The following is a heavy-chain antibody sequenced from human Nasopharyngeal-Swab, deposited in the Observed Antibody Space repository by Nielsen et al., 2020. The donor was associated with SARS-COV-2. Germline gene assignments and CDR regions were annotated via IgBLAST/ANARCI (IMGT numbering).Heavy chain of an antibody. J-gene: IGHJ4*02. CDR2: ISTGGTT. V-gene: IGHV3-53*01. D-gene: IGHD3-22*01. CDR1: GFTVTYNY. CDR3: ASSDYYDSSSYSHFDF. Sequence: GESLKISCAASGFTVTYNYMSWVRQAPGKGLEWVSLISTGGTTSYADSVKGRFTISRDISKNTLYLQMNSLRAEDTAVYYCASSDYYDSSSYSHFDFWGRGTLVTISS.